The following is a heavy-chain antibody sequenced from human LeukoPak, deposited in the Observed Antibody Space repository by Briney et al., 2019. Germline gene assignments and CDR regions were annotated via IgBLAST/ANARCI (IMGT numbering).Heavy chain of an antibody. CDR3: AREGVGYSLFDY. D-gene: IGHD3-10*01. CDR2: INPSGGIT. J-gene: IGHJ4*02. V-gene: IGHV1-46*01. Sequence: ASVKVSFKASGYTFTSYYMHWVRQAPGQGLEWMGIINPSGGITSYAQKFQGRVTMTRDTSTSTVYMELNNLRSEDTAVYYCAREGVGYSLFDYWGQGALVTVSS. CDR1: GYTFTSYY.